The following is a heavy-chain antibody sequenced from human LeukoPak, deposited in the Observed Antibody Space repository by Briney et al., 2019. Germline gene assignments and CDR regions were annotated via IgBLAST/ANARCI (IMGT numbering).Heavy chain of an antibody. CDR3: AKDRSGYFDY. D-gene: IGHD3-22*01. CDR1: GFAFSRYG. V-gene: IGHV3-30*02. J-gene: IGHJ4*02. CDR2: IRYDGSNK. Sequence: GRSLRLSCAASGFAFSRYGMHWLRQAPGKGLEWVAFIRYDGSNKYYADSVKGRFTISRDNSKNTLYLQMNSLRAEDTAVYYCAKDRSGYFDYWGQGTLVTVSS.